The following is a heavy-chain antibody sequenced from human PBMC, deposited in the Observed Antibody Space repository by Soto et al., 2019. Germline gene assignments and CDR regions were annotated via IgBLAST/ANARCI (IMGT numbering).Heavy chain of an antibody. CDR3: ARDYYGDYPWFDP. CDR1: GFIFSNYG. D-gene: IGHD4-17*01. CDR2: ISGSNSHI. J-gene: IGHJ5*02. Sequence: EVQLVESGGGLVKPGGSLRLSCAASGFIFSNYGMNLVRQAPGKGLEWVSSISGSNSHIYYADSVKGRFTISRDNAKDSLYLQMNSLRAEDTAVYYCARDYYGDYPWFDPWGQGTLVTVSS. V-gene: IGHV3-21*01.